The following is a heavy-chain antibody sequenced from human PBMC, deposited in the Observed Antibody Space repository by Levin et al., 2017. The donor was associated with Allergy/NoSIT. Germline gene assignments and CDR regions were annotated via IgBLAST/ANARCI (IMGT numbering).Heavy chain of an antibody. V-gene: IGHV3-9*01. D-gene: IGHD3-9*01. CDR2: ISWNSGTI. CDR1: GFTFNENA. Sequence: GGSLRLSCAASGFTFNENAMHWVRQAPGKGLEWVSGISWNSGTIAYVDSVKGRFTISRDNAKNSLYLHMNSLRAEDTALYYCAKDSGRYLAVPIDYWGQGTPVTVSS. J-gene: IGHJ4*02. CDR3: AKDSGRYLAVPIDY.